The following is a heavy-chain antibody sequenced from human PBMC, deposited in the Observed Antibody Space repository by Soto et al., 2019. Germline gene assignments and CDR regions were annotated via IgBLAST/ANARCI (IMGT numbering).Heavy chain of an antibody. D-gene: IGHD3-10*01. J-gene: IGHJ4*02. V-gene: IGHV1-24*01. CDR3: ATDLSAQYDPSGLDH. CDR2: VHPEDGKT. Sequence: QVQLIQSGAEVKKPGASVKVSCKVSGYTLTELFMHWVRQAPGKGLEWMGGVHPEDGKTLNAQELQGRVTITEDPSTDTAYMELSSLRSEDTAVYYCATDLSAQYDPSGLDHWCQGTLVTVSS. CDR1: GYTLTELF.